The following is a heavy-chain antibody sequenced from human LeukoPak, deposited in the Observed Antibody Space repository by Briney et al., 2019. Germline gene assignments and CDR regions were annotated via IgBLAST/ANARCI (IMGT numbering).Heavy chain of an antibody. Sequence: SETLSLTCTVSGYSISSGYYWGWIRQPPGKGLEWIGSIYHSGSTYYNPSLKSRVTISVDTSKNQFSLKLSSVTAADTAVYYCARDPGAIVVVPAAFFDYWGQGTLVTVSS. J-gene: IGHJ4*02. CDR1: GYSISSGYY. V-gene: IGHV4-38-2*02. CDR3: ARDPGAIVVVPAAFFDY. CDR2: IYHSGST. D-gene: IGHD2-2*01.